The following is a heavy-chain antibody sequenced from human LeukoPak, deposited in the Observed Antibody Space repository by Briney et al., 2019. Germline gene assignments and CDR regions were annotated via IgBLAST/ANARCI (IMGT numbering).Heavy chain of an antibody. CDR2: IYSSGST. CDR3: ARDRRGVVPAAIFRFDP. Sequence: SETLSLPCTVSGGSIRSSGYYWGWIRQPPGKGLEWIGSIYSSGSTYYNPSLTSRVTISINTSKNQFSLKLNSGTAADPTVYYCARDRRGVVPAAIFRFDPWGQGTLVTVSS. V-gene: IGHV4-39*07. J-gene: IGHJ5*02. CDR1: GGSIRSSGYY. D-gene: IGHD2-2*01.